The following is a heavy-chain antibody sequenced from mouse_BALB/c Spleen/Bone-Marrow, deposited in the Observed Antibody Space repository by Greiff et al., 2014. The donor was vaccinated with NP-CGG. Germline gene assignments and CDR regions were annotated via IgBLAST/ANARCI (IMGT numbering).Heavy chain of an antibody. J-gene: IGHJ1*01. CDR2: ISNGGSA. D-gene: IGHD2-4*01. V-gene: IGHV5-6-5*01. Sequence: EVQLVESGGDLVKPGGSLKLSCAASGFTFSGYAMSWVRQTPEKRLEWVASISNGGSAYYPDSGKGRFTISRDNARNILYLQMTSLRSEDTAMYYCTRGRRDYGWYFDVWGAGTTVTVSS. CDR3: TRGRRDYGWYFDV. CDR1: GFTFSGYA.